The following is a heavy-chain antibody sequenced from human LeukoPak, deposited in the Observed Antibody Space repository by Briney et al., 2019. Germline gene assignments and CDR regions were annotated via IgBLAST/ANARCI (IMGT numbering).Heavy chain of an antibody. D-gene: IGHD6-6*01. CDR2: INHSGST. V-gene: IGHV4-34*01. J-gene: IGHJ4*02. Sequence: KPSETLSLTCAVCGGSFSGYYWSWIRQPPGKGLEWIGEINHSGSTNYNPSLKSRVTISVDTSKNQFSLKLSSVTAADTAVYYCARDSSSSLDYWGQGTLVTVSS. CDR1: GGSFSGYY. CDR3: ARDSSSSLDY.